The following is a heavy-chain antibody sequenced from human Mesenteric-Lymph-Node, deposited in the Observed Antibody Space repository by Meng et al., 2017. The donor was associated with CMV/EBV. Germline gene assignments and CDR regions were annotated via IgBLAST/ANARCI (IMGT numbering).Heavy chain of an antibody. CDR1: GFTISSSY. D-gene: IGHD5-18*01. CDR3: AKISVDTAMAYYYGMDV. CDR2: IYSDDDT. Sequence: GESLKISCAASGFTISSSYINWVRQAPGKGLEWVSIIYSDDDTYYADSVRGRFTISRDNSKNTLYLQMNSLRAEDTAVYYCAKISVDTAMAYYYGMDVWGQGTTVTVSS. J-gene: IGHJ6*02. V-gene: IGHV3-66*02.